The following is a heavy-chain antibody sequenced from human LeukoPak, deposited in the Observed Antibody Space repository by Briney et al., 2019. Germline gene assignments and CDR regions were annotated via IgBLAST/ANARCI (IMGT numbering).Heavy chain of an antibody. D-gene: IGHD3/OR15-3a*01. J-gene: IGHJ3*02. CDR3: ARERTSSGAFDI. V-gene: IGHV3-33*01. CDR1: GFTFSSYG. Sequence: GGSLRLSCAASGFTFSSYGMHWVRQAPGKGLEWVAVIWYDGSNKYYADSVKGRFTISRDNSKNTLYLQMNSLRAEDTAVYYCARERTSSGAFDIWGQGTMVIVSS. CDR2: IWYDGSNK.